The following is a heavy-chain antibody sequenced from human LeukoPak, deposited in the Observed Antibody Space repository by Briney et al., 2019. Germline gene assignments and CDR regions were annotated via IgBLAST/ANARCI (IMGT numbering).Heavy chain of an antibody. CDR1: GYTFTDRY. J-gene: IGHJ4*02. CDR2: IDPNSGAT. V-gene: IGHV1-2*02. Sequence: ASVKVSCKAFGYTFTDRYFHWVRQAPGQGFEWMGWIDPNSGATTYAQKFQGRVFMTRDTSISTTYMELTSLTSDDTAVYYCARAVLWAYDSWGQGTLVTVSS. D-gene: IGHD7-27*01. CDR3: ARAVLWAYDS.